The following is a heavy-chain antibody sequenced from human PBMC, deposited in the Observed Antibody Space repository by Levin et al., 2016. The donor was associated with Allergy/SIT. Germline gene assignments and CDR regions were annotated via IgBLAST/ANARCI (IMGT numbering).Heavy chain of an antibody. CDR3: ARGYRGNHGYYFDD. Sequence: GESLKISCAASGFTFSDYGMHWVRQAPGKGLEWVSLISYDGSKIWYADSVKGRFTMSRDNSKNTLSLQMNSLRPEDTAVYYCARGYRGNHGYYFDDWGQGTLVTVSS. D-gene: IGHD3-16*02. J-gene: IGHJ4*02. CDR1: GFTFSDYG. CDR2: ISYDGSKI. V-gene: IGHV3-30*03.